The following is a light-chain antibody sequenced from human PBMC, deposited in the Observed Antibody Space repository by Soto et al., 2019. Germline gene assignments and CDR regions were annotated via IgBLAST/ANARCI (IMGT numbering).Light chain of an antibody. CDR3: QQYDNSPIT. CDR1: QSVSSY. Sequence: EIVLTQSPATLSLSPGERATLSCRASQSVSSYLAWYQQKPGQAPRLLIYDASTRATGIPARFSGSGSGTDFTLTISRLEPEDFAVYYCQQYDNSPITFGQGTRLEIK. V-gene: IGKV3-11*01. J-gene: IGKJ5*01. CDR2: DAS.